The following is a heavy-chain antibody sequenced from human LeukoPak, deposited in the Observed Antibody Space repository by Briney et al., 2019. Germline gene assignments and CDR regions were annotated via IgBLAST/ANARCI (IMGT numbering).Heavy chain of an antibody. J-gene: IGHJ4*02. Sequence: PGGSLRLSCAASGFTVDSNYLSWVRQAPGKGLEWVSTIYTGGNTYYAASVKGRFTISRDFSKNTVFLHMNSLRAGDTAMYYCARGDDSGYYDYFDYWGQGALVTVSS. CDR1: GFTVDSNY. CDR3: ARGDDSGYYDYFDY. V-gene: IGHV3-53*01. D-gene: IGHD3-22*01. CDR2: IYTGGNT.